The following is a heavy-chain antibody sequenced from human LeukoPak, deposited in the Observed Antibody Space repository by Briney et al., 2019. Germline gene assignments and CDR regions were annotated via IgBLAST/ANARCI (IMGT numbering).Heavy chain of an antibody. J-gene: IGHJ3*02. Sequence: ETLSLTCTVSGGSISSYYWSWIRQPQGKGLEWIGYIYYSGSTNYNPSLTSRVTMSVDTSKNQFSLTLSSVTAADTAVYYCVRDVRKNFGYLDAFEIWGQGTVVTVSS. CDR1: GGSISSYY. CDR2: IYYSGST. CDR3: VRDVRKNFGYLDAFEI. V-gene: IGHV4-59*12. D-gene: IGHD3-10*02.